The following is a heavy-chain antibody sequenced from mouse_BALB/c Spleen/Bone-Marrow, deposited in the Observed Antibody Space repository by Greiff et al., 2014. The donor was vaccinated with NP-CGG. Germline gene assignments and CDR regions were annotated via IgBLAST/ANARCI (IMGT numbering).Heavy chain of an antibody. V-gene: IGHV2-9*02. CDR2: IWAGGST. Sequence: VMLVESGPGLVAPSQSLSITCTVSGFSLTSYGVHWVRQPPGKGLEWLGVIWAGGSTNYNSALMSRLSISKYNSKSQVFLKMNRLQTDDTAMYYCARVYYYAMDYWGQGTSVTVSS. CDR3: ARVYYYAMDY. CDR1: GFSLTSYG. J-gene: IGHJ4*01.